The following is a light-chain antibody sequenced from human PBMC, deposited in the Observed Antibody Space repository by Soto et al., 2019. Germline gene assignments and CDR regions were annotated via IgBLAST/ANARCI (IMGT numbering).Light chain of an antibody. J-gene: IGLJ3*02. V-gene: IGLV2-14*01. Sequence: QSALTQPASVSGSPGQSITISCTGTSSDIGGYNYVSWYQQHPGNPPKLMIYEVSNRPSGVSNRFSGFKSGNTASLTISGLQAEDEADYYCSSHTTSNTQVFGGGTKLTVL. CDR2: EVS. CDR3: SSHTTSNTQV. CDR1: SSDIGGYNY.